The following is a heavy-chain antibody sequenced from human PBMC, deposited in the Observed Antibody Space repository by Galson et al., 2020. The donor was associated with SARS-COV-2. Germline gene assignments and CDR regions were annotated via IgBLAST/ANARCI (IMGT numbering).Heavy chain of an antibody. V-gene: IGHV4-31*03. J-gene: IGHJ6*02. D-gene: IGHD5-12*01. CDR2: IYYSGSI. CDR1: GGSISSGGYY. Sequence: SETLSLTCTVSGGSISSGGYYWSWIRQHPGKGLEWIGHIYYSGSIYYNPSLKSRVTISVDTSKNQLSLKLSSVTAADTAVYYCARIKVATVMDYDVYGTDVWGQGTTVTVSS. CDR3: ARIKVATVMDYDVYGTDV.